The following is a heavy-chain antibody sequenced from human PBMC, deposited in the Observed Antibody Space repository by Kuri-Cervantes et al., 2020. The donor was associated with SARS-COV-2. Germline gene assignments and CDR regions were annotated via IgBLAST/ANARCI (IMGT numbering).Heavy chain of an antibody. CDR2: IYWSDDK. CDR1: GFSLSTSGVG. J-gene: IGHJ6*02. CDR3: ASIAARRVSYYYYGMDA. Sequence: SGPTLVKPTQTLTLTCTFSGFSLSTSGVGVGWIRQPPGKALEWLALIYWSDDKRYSPSLKSRLTITKDTSKNQVVLTMTNMDPVDTATYYCASIAARRVSYYYYGMDAWGRGTTVTVSS. V-gene: IGHV2-5*01. D-gene: IGHD6-6*01.